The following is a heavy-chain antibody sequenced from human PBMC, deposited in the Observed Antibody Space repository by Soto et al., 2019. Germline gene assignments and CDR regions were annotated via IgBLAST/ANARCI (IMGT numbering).Heavy chain of an antibody. D-gene: IGHD2-2*01. CDR3: TRDSRFDIVVEPP. J-gene: IGHJ5*02. CDR1: GFTFGDYA. V-gene: IGHV3-49*03. CDR2: IRSKAYGGTT. Sequence: GGSLRLSCTASGFTFGDYAMIWFRQAPGKGLEWVGFIRSKAYGGTTEYAASVKGRFTISRDDSKSIAYLQMNSLKTEDTAVYYCTRDSRFDIVVEPPWGQGTLVTVSS.